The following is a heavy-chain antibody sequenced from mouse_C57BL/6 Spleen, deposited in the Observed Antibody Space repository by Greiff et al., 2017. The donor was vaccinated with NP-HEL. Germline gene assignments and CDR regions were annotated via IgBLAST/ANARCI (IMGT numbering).Heavy chain of an antibody. Sequence: VQLQQPGAELVMPGASVKLSCKASGYTFTSYWMHWVKQRPGQGLEWIGEIDPSDSYTNYNQKFKGKSTLTVDKSSSTAYMQLSSLTSEDSAVYYCARSYDGYYAFAYWGQGTLVTVSA. V-gene: IGHV1-69*01. CDR1: GYTFTSYW. J-gene: IGHJ3*01. CDR2: IDPSDSYT. D-gene: IGHD2-3*01. CDR3: ARSYDGYYAFAY.